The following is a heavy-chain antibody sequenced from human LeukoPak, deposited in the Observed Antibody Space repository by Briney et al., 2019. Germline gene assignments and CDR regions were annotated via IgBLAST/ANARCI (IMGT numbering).Heavy chain of an antibody. V-gene: IGHV1-18*01. Sequence: ASVKVSCRASGYTFTTYGISWVRQAPGQGLEWMGWIRGNNDKADYAQKFQGRVTMTTDTSTSTAYMELSSLRSEDTAVYYCARVHYYGSGIQRTNYGMDVWGQGTTVTVSS. CDR3: ARVHYYGSGIQRTNYGMDV. CDR1: GYTFTTYG. CDR2: IRGNNDKA. D-gene: IGHD3-10*01. J-gene: IGHJ6*02.